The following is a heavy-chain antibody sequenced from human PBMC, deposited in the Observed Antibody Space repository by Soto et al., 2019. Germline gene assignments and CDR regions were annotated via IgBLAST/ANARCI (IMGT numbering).Heavy chain of an antibody. D-gene: IGHD6-13*01. J-gene: IGHJ6*02. V-gene: IGHV1-69*01. CDR3: ARRSNSSSSSYYYGMDV. Sequence: QVQLVQSGAEVKKPGSSVKVSCKASGGTFSSYAISWVRQAPGQGLEWMGGIIPIFGTANYAQKFQGRVTITADESTSKAYMELSSLRSEDTAVYYCARRSNSSSSSYYYGMDVWGQGATVTVSS. CDR1: GGTFSSYA. CDR2: IIPIFGTA.